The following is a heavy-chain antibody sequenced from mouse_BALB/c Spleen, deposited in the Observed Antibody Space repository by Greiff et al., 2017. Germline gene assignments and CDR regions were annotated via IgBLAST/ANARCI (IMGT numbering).Heavy chain of an antibody. V-gene: IGHV5-6*01. J-gene: IGHJ3*01. CDR2: ISSGGSYT. Sequence: EVHLVESGGDLVKPGGSLKLSCAASGFTFSSYGMSWVRQTPDKRLEWVATISSGGSYTYYPDSVKGRFTISRDNAKNTLYLQMSSLKSEDTAMYYCAGGGGFAYWGQGTLVTVSA. CDR1: GFTFSSYG. CDR3: AGGGGFAY.